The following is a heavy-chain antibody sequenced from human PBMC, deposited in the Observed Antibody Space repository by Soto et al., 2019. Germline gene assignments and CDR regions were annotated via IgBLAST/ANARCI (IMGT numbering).Heavy chain of an antibody. J-gene: IGHJ4*02. D-gene: IGHD5-18*01. CDR3: ARHGYNYGGGYFDY. CDR2: IYSGGST. CDR1: GGTFSSYG. Sequence: GLLRLSCAASGGTFSSYGMHWVRQAPGKGLEWVSFIYSGGSTYYADSVKGRFTISRDNSKNTLYLQMNSLRAEDSAVYYCARHGYNYGGGYFDYWGQGTLVTVSS. V-gene: IGHV3-66*04.